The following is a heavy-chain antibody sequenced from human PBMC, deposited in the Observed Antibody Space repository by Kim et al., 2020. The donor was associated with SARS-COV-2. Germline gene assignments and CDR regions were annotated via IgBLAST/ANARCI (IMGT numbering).Heavy chain of an antibody. V-gene: IGHV4-59*01. CDR1: GGSISSYY. CDR3: ARAPTLGYCSGGSCYGRGYYYYYGMDV. J-gene: IGHJ6*02. Sequence: SETLSLTCTVSGGSISSYYWSWIRQPPGKGLEWIGYIYYSGSTNYNPSLKSRVTISVDTSKNQFSLKLSSVTAADTAVYYCARAPTLGYCSGGSCYGRGYYYYYGMDVWGQGTTVTVSS. CDR2: IYYSGST. D-gene: IGHD2-15*01.